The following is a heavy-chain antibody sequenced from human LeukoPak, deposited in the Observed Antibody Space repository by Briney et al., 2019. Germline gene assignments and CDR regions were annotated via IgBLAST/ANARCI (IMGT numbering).Heavy chain of an antibody. CDR3: AKGAVYCTGTGCYFFDY. J-gene: IGHJ4*02. CDR1: GFTFSSYG. Sequence: PGRSLRLSCAASGFTFSSYGMHWVRQAPGKGLEWVAVISYDGSGKYYADSVKGRFTISRDNSKNTLYLQMNSLRTEDTAVYYCAKGAVYCTGTGCYFFDYWGQGTLVTVSS. V-gene: IGHV3-30*18. D-gene: IGHD2-15*01. CDR2: ISYDGSGK.